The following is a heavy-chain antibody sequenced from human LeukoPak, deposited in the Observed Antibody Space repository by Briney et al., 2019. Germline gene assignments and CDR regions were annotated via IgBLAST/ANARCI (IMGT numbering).Heavy chain of an antibody. CDR1: GFTFSSYS. Sequence: GGSLRLSCAASGFTFSSYSMNWVRQAPGKGLEWVSSISSSSSYIYYADSVKGRFTISRDNAKNSLYLQMNSLRAEDTAVYYCARVLIRRWGATVSTDGFDIWGQGTMVTVS. CDR2: ISSSSSYI. CDR3: ARVLIRRWGATVSTDGFDI. D-gene: IGHD1-26*01. J-gene: IGHJ3*02. V-gene: IGHV3-21*01.